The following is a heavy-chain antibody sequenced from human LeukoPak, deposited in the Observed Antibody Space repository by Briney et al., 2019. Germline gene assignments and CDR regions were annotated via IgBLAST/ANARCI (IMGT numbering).Heavy chain of an antibody. CDR2: IYPGDSDA. D-gene: IGHD1-26*01. CDR3: ARRRDLYSGSYYPFDY. J-gene: IGHJ4*02. CDR1: GYSFTNYW. Sequence: GESLKISCKGSGYSFTNYWIGWVRQMPGKGLKWIGIIYPGDSDARYSPSFQGQVTISADKSISTAYLQWSSLKASDTAMYYCARRRDLYSGSYYPFDYWGQGTLVTVSS. V-gene: IGHV5-51*01.